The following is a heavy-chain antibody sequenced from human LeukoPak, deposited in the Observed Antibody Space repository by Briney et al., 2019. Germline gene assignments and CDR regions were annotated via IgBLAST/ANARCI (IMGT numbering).Heavy chain of an antibody. Sequence: SGPALVKPTQTLTLTCTFSGFSLSTSGMCVSWIRQPPGKALEWLARIDWDDDKYYSTSLKTRLTISKDTSKNQVVLTMTNMDPVVTATYYCARSITMVRGSGGWFDPWGQGTLVTVSS. J-gene: IGHJ5*02. D-gene: IGHD3-10*01. CDR3: ARSITMVRGSGGWFDP. CDR1: GFSLSTSGMC. CDR2: IDWDDDK. V-gene: IGHV2-70*11.